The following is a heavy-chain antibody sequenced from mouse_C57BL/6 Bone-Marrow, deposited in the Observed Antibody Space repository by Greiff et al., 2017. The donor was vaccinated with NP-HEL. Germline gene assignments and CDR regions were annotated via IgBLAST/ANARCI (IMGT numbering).Heavy chain of an antibody. CDR3: ARDYGSIFAY. CDR2: IHPNSGST. CDR1: GYTFTSYW. J-gene: IGHJ3*01. V-gene: IGHV1-64*01. D-gene: IGHD1-1*01. Sequence: VKLQQPGAELVKPGASVKLSCKASGYTFTSYWMHWVKQRPGQGLEWIGMIHPNSGSTNYNEKFKSKATLTVDKSSSTAYMQLSSLTSEDSAVYYCARDYGSIFAYWGQGTLVTVSA.